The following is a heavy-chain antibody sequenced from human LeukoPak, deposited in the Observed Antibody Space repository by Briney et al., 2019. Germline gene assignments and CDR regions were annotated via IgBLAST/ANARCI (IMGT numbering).Heavy chain of an antibody. CDR3: ARRSRCSGGSCYGGGSYFDY. V-gene: IGHV4-39*01. CDR2: IYYSGST. D-gene: IGHD2-15*01. CDR1: GGSISSSSYY. J-gene: IGHJ4*02. Sequence: SETLSLTCTVSGGSISSSSYYWGWIRQPPGKGLEWIGSIYYSGSTYYNPSLKSRVTISVDTSKNQFSLKLSSVTAADTAVYYCARRSRCSGGSCYGGGSYFDYWGQGTLVIVSS.